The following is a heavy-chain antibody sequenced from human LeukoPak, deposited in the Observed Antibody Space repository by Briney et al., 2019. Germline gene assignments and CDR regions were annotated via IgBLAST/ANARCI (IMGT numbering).Heavy chain of an antibody. V-gene: IGHV3-9*01. J-gene: IGHJ4*02. Sequence: GGSLRLSCAASGFTFDDYAMHWVRQAPGKGLEWVSGISWNSGSIGYADSVKGRFTIFRENAKNSLYLQMNSLRAEDTALYYCAKDIGHGSGSYSDFDYWGQGTLVTVSS. CDR1: GFTFDDYA. CDR2: ISWNSGSI. CDR3: AKDIGHGSGSYSDFDY. D-gene: IGHD3-10*01.